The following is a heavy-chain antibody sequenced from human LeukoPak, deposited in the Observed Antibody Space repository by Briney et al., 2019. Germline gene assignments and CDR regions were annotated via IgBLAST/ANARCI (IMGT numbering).Heavy chain of an antibody. V-gene: IGHV1-69*13. Sequence: ASVKVSCKASGGTFSSYAISWVRQAPGQGLEWMGGIIPIFGTANYAQKFQGRVTITADESTSTAYMELSSLRSEDTAVYYCARVGEYRSSTSCYMPDFDYWGQGTLVFVSS. D-gene: IGHD2-2*02. CDR1: GGTFSSYA. J-gene: IGHJ4*02. CDR2: IIPIFGTA. CDR3: ARVGEYRSSTSCYMPDFDY.